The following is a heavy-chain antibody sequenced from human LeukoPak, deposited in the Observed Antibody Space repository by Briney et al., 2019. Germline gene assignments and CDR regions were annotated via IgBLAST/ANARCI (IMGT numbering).Heavy chain of an antibody. CDR1: GSTSVTT. CDR3: ARDSCSPDSASHCFDY. Sequence: GGPLRLSFPPPGSTSVTTNWVGSRQAPGKGLKWVSVIYSGGSTYYADSVKGRFTISRDNSKNTLYLQMNSLRAEDTAVYYCARDSCSPDSASHCFDYWGRGTLVTVSS. CDR2: IYSGGST. V-gene: IGHV3-53*01. J-gene: IGHJ4*02. D-gene: IGHD1-26*01.